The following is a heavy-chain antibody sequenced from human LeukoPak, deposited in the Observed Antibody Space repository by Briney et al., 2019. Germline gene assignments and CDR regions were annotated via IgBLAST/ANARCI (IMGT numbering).Heavy chain of an antibody. J-gene: IGHJ4*02. CDR3: ARGVLRFLEWLPFDY. CDR2: IYYSGST. Sequence: SETLSLTCTVSGGSISSSSYYWGWIRQPPGKGLEWIGSIYYSGSTYYNPSLKSRVTISVDTSKSQFSLKLSSVTAADTAVYYCARGVLRFLEWLPFDYWGQGTLVTVSS. V-gene: IGHV4-39*07. D-gene: IGHD3-3*01. CDR1: GGSISSSSYY.